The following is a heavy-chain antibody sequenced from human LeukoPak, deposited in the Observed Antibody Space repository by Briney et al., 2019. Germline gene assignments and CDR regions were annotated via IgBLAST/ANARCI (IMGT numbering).Heavy chain of an antibody. Sequence: SETLSLTCTVSGGSISRSSYYWGWIRQPPGKGLEWIGSIYYSGRTYYNPSLKSRVTISVDTSKNQFSLKLSSVTAADTAVYYCARRSGCSGSSCYSLWFDPWGQGTLVTVSS. CDR3: ARRSGCSGSSCYSLWFDP. CDR2: IYYSGRT. D-gene: IGHD2-15*01. CDR1: GGSISRSSYY. V-gene: IGHV4-39*01. J-gene: IGHJ5*02.